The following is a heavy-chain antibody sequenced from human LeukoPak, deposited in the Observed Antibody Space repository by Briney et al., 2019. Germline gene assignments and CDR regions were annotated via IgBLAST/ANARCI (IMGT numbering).Heavy chain of an antibody. CDR3: AKRGVVIRVILVGFHKEAYYFDS. Sequence: GGSLRLSCAVSGITLSNYGMSWVRQAPGKGLEWVAGIGGSGGSTNYADSVKGRLTISRDNRKNTLYLQMNSLRAEDTAVYFCAKRGVVIRVILVGFHKEAYYFDSWGQGALVTVSS. CDR2: IGGSGGST. D-gene: IGHD3-22*01. J-gene: IGHJ4*02. V-gene: IGHV3-23*01. CDR1: GITLSNYG.